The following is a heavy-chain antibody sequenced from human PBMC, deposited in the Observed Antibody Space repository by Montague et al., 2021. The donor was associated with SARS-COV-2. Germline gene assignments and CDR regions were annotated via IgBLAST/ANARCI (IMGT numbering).Heavy chain of an antibody. D-gene: IGHD2-2*01. V-gene: IGHV4-34*01. Sequence: SETLSLTCAVSGGSFSNYYWSWIRQPPGKGLEWIGEVNQSGTTIYNPSVKSGVTISEDASKNQFYLRLNSVTAADTAVYYCARGRRHLVVPGACPAGGDFDIWGQGTMVTVSS. CDR1: GGSFSNYY. J-gene: IGHJ3*02. CDR3: ARGRRHLVVPGACPAGGDFDI. CDR2: VNQSGTT.